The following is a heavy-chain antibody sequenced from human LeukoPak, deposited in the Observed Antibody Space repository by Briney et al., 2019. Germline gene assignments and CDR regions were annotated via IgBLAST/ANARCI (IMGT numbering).Heavy chain of an antibody. CDR2: IIPIFGTA. V-gene: IGHV1-69*13. Sequence: ASVKVSCKASGGTFSSYAISWVRQAPGQGLEWMGGIIPIFGTANYAQKFQGRVTITADESTSTAYMELSSLRSEDTAVYYCAGGGLGYCSSTSCYENYYYGMDVWGKGTTVTVSS. CDR3: AGGGLGYCSSTSCYENYYYGMDV. J-gene: IGHJ6*04. D-gene: IGHD2-2*01. CDR1: GGTFSSYA.